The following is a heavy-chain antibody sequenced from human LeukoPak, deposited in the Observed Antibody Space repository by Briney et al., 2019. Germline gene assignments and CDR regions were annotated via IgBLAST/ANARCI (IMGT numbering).Heavy chain of an antibody. CDR2: ICWNSGSI. CDR3: AKEPRWDITMVQGLVDY. J-gene: IGHJ4*02. Sequence: GRSLRLSCAASGFTFDDYAMHWVRQAPGKGREWGSGICWNSGSIGYADSVKGRFTISRDNAKNSLYLQMNSLRAEDTALYYCAKEPRWDITMVQGLVDYWGQGNLVTVSS. D-gene: IGHD3-10*01. CDR1: GFTFDDYA. V-gene: IGHV3-9*01.